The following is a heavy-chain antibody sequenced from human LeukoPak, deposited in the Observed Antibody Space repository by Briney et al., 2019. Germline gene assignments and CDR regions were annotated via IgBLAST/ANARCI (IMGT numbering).Heavy chain of an antibody. D-gene: IGHD6-19*01. CDR3: AHQAGIAVPFDY. CDR1: GFSLITTGVG. CDR2: IYWDDDK. J-gene: IGHJ4*02. V-gene: IGHV2-5*02. Sequence: SGPTLVNPTQTLTLTCTFSGFSLITTGVGVGWIRQPPGKALEWLALIYWDDDKRYSPPLKSRLTITKDTSKNQVVLTMTNMDPVDTATYYCAHQAGIAVPFDYWGQGTLVPVSS.